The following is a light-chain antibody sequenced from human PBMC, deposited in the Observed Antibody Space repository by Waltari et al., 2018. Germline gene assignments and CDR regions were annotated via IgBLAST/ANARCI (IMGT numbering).Light chain of an antibody. Sequence: TCLASQSISSYLNMYQQRPGKSPKLLIYAGSSLGSGVPSRFSGSGSETDFTLTISSLQPEDFAIYYCQQSYSTPFTF. CDR2: AGS. J-gene: IGKJ3*01. CDR3: QQSYSTPFT. CDR1: QSISSY. V-gene: IGKV1-39*01.